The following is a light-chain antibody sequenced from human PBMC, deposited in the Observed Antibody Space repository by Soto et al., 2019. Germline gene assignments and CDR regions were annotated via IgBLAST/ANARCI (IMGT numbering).Light chain of an antibody. CDR3: QQYNSYPYT. V-gene: IGKV1-5*03. CDR2: KAS. CDR1: QSIRSW. J-gene: IGKJ2*01. Sequence: DIQMTQSPSTLSASVGDRVTITCRASQSIRSWLDWYQQKPGKAREVLIYKASSLEGEVPSRFSGSGSGTEFTLTISILQPDDFATYYCQQYNSYPYTFGQGTKLEIK.